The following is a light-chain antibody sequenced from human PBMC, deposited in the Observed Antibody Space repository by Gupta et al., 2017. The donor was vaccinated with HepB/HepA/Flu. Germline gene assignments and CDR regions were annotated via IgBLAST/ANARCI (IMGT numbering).Light chain of an antibody. Sequence: DIQMTHSPSSLSASVGDRVTITCRASQSISSYLNWYQQKPGKAPKLLIYAASSSQSGVPSRFSGSGSGTDFTLTISRLQPEDFATYYCQQSYSTPRTFGQGTKVEIK. CDR3: QQSYSTPRT. CDR1: QSISSY. V-gene: IGKV1-39*01. J-gene: IGKJ1*01. CDR2: AAS.